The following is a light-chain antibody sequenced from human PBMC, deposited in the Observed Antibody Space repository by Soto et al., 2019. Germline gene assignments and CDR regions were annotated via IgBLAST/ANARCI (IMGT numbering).Light chain of an antibody. V-gene: IGLV6-57*02. CDR1: GASIASNY. J-gene: IGLJ3*02. CDR3: QSYDDNNRGV. Sequence: QSVSESPGKTITISCTGSGASIASNYVQWYRQRPGSAPITVIYEDNQRPSGVPDRFAGSIDSSSNSASLTISGLQTEDEADYYCQSYDDNNRGVFGGGTKVTVL. CDR2: EDN.